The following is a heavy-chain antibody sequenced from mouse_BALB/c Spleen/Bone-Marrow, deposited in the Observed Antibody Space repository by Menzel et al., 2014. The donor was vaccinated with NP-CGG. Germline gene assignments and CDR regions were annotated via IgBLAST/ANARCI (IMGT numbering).Heavy chain of an antibody. D-gene: IGHD6-2*01. Sequence: QVQLKQSGAELVKPGASVQLSCKASGYTFTSYWMHWVKQRPGQGLEWIGEINPSNGRTNYNEKFKSKATLTVDKSSSTACIQLSNLISEDSELYYCARWGLFYWYMDVWGAGPPVTRSS. CDR1: GYTFTSYW. CDR3: ARWGLFYWYMDV. CDR2: INPSNGRT. J-gene: IGHJ1*01. V-gene: IGHV1S81*02.